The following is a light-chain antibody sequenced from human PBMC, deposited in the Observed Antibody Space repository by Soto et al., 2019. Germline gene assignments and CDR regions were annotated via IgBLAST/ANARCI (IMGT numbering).Light chain of an antibody. CDR1: TGAVTSGHY. CDR2: DTS. V-gene: IGLV7-46*01. J-gene: IGLJ2*01. CDR3: LLSYSGARQGV. Sequence: QAVVTQEPSLTVSPGGTVTLTCGSSTGAVTSGHYPYWFQQKPGQAPRTLTSDTSNKHSWTPARFSGSLLGGKAALTLSGAQPEDEAEYYCLLSYSGARQGVFGGGTKLTVL.